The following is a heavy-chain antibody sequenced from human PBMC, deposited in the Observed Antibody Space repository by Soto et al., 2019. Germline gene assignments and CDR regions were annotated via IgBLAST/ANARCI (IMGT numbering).Heavy chain of an antibody. CDR1: GGSISDNW. CDR2: IHHSGTT. J-gene: IGHJ4*02. V-gene: IGHV4-4*02. Sequence: QVQLQESGPGLVKPSGTLFLTCAVSGGSISDNWWSWVRQPPGKGLEWIGEIHHSGTTYYTPSLRSRVVILVDKSASQISLTLSSVTAADTAVYYCARHVAVPRTRGFDYWGPGTLVAVSS. D-gene: IGHD2-21*01. CDR3: ARHVAVPRTRGFDY.